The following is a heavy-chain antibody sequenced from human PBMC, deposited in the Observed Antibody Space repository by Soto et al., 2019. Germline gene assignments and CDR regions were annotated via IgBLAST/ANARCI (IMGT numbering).Heavy chain of an antibody. V-gene: IGHV4-59*01. D-gene: IGHD2-15*01. CDR2: IYYSGST. CDR1: GGSISSYY. Sequence: QVQLQESGPGLVKPSETLSLTCTVSGGSISSYYWSWIRQPPGKGLEWIGYIYYSGSTNYNPSLKSRVTISVDTSKNQFSLKLSSVTAADTAVYYCAREGRLSNYYYYGMDVWGQGTTVTVSS. CDR3: AREGRLSNYYYYGMDV. J-gene: IGHJ6*02.